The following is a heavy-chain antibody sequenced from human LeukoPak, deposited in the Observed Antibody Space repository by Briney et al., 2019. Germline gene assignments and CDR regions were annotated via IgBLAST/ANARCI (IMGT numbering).Heavy chain of an antibody. V-gene: IGHV3-53*01. D-gene: IGHD3-16*01. J-gene: IGHJ2*01. CDR3: ARDGGAGWYFDL. Sequence: GRSLRLSCAASGFTFSSYGMHWVRQAPGKGLEWVSVMQSGGSTYYADSVKGRFTISRDNSKNTLYLQMNSLRVEDTAVYYCARDGGAGWYFDLWGRGTLVTVSS. CDR1: GFTFSSYG. CDR2: MQSGGST.